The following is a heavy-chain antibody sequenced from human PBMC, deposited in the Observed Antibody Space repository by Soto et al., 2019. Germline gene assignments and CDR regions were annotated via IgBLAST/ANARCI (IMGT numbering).Heavy chain of an antibody. CDR3: ARDEAYGDYGSSSLYGMDV. CDR1: GYTFTSYD. V-gene: IGHV1-8*01. CDR2: MNPNSGNT. Sequence: ASVKVSCKASGYTFTSYDINWVRQATGQGLEWMGWMNPNSGNTGYAQKFQGRVTMTRNTSISTAYMELSSLRSEDTAVYYCARDEAYGDYGSSSLYGMDVWGQGTTVTVSS. J-gene: IGHJ6*02. D-gene: IGHD4-17*01.